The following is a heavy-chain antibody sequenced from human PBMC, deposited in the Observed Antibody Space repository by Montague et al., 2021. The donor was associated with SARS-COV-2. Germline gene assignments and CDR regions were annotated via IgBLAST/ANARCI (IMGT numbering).Heavy chain of an antibody. CDR1: GGSVTSGDYY. Sequence: SETLSLTCTVSGGSVTSGDYYWTWIRQPPGKGLEWIGYIYNTGRTNYNPSLKSRVTITMDTSKNQFCLKVDSVSAADTAVYYCATEMPAYDVFDIWGQGTMVTVSS. V-gene: IGHV4-61*08. D-gene: IGHD2-2*01. CDR3: ATEMPAYDVFDI. J-gene: IGHJ3*02. CDR2: IYNTGRT.